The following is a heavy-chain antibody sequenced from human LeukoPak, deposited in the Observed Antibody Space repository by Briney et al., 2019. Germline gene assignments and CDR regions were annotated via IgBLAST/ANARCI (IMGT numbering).Heavy chain of an antibody. CDR3: ARDDEEQWLANALEC. J-gene: IGHJ4*02. D-gene: IGHD6-19*01. CDR1: GYTFTGYY. V-gene: IGHV1-2*02. CDR2: INPNSGGT. Sequence: GASVKVSCKASGYTFTGYYMHWVRQAPGQGLEWMGWINPNSGGTNYAQKFQGRVTMTRDTSISTAYMELSRLRSDDTAVYYCARDDEEQWLANALECWGQGTLVTVSS.